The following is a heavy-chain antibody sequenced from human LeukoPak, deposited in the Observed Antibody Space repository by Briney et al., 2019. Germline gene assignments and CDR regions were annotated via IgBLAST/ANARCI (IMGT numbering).Heavy chain of an antibody. Sequence: SETLSLTCTVSGGSISRSIYYWGWIRQPPGKGLEWIGSIYYSGSTYYNPSLESRVTISVDTSKNQFSLRLSSVTAADTAVYYCQAYYGSGSYSDYWGQGTLVTVSS. D-gene: IGHD3-10*01. V-gene: IGHV4-39*01. CDR2: IYYSGST. CDR1: GGSISRSIYY. J-gene: IGHJ4*02. CDR3: QAYYGSGSYSDY.